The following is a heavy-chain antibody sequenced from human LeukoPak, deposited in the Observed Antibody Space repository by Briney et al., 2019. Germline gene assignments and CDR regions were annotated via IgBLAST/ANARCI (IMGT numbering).Heavy chain of an antibody. D-gene: IGHD6-13*01. J-gene: IGHJ4*02. CDR1: GFTFSSYS. CDR2: IWYDGSNK. Sequence: PGGTLRLSCAASGFTFSSYSMNRVPPAPGKGLNRVAVIWYDGSNKYYADSVKGRFTISRDNSKNTLYLQMNSLRAEDTAVYYYARDPIAAVRFDYWGQGTLVTVSS. CDR3: ARDPIAAVRFDY. V-gene: IGHV3-33*08.